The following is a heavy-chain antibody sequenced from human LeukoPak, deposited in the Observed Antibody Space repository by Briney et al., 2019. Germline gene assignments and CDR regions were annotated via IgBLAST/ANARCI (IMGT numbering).Heavy chain of an antibody. CDR3: ARDRIEARREIYYYYGMDV. V-gene: IGHV1-8*01. CDR1: GYTFTSYD. J-gene: IGHJ6*02. D-gene: IGHD6-6*01. Sequence: ASVKVSCKASGYTFTSYDINWVRQATGQGLEWMGWMNPNSGNTGYAQKFQGRVTMTRNTSISTAYMELSSLRSEDTAVYYCARDRIEARREIYYYYGMDVWGQGTTVTVSS. CDR2: MNPNSGNT.